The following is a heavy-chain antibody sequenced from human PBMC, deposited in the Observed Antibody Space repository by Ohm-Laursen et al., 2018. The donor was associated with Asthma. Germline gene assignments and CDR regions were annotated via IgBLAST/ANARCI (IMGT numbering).Heavy chain of an antibody. J-gene: IGHJ4*02. Sequence: SLRLSCAASGLTFSSYWMTWVRQAPGKGPEWVAHIKEDGSEESYLASVKGRFTISRDNAKNSLSLQMNSLRAEDTAVYYCARDRSVVVTPDYWGQGTLVTVSS. CDR1: GLTFSSYW. CDR3: ARDRSVVVTPDY. CDR2: IKEDGSEE. D-gene: IGHD2-21*02. V-gene: IGHV3-7*05.